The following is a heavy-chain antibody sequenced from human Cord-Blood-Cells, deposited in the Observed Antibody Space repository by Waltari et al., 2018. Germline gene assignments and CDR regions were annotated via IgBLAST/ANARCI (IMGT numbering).Heavy chain of an antibody. J-gene: IGHJ3*02. CDR2: INPSGGST. CDR1: GYTFTSYY. CDR3: AISRPLPDACDI. V-gene: IGHV1-46*01. Sequence: QVQLVQSGAEVKKPGASVKVSCKASGYTFTSYYMHWVRQAPGQGLEWMGIINPSGGSTSDEKKCQGRVTMTRDTSTSTVYMELSSLRSEDTAVYYCAISRPLPDACDIWGQGTMVTVSS. D-gene: IGHD3-3*02.